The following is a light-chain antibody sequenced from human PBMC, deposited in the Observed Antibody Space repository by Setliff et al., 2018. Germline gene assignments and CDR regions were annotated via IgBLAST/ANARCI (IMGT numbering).Light chain of an antibody. CDR2: GNS. CDR3: QSYGGSLSGYV. V-gene: IGLV1-40*01. J-gene: IGLJ1*01. CDR1: SSDIGAGFS. Sequence: QSVLTQPPSVSAAPGQKVAISCSGSSSDIGAGFSVHWYQQLPGTAPKLLIYGNSNRPSGVPDRFSGSKSGTSASLAITGLQAEDEADYYCQSYGGSLSGYVFGTGTKVTVL.